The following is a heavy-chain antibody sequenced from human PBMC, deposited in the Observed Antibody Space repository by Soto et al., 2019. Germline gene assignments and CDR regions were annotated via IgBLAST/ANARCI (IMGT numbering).Heavy chain of an antibody. D-gene: IGHD3-22*01. V-gene: IGHV1-69*01. CDR2: IIPIFGTT. Sequence: QVQLVQSRAEVKKPGSSVKVSCKASGGTFSSYAISWVRQAPGQGLEWMGGIIPIFGTTNYAQKFQGRVSITADESSSTVYMELSRLRSEDTAVYYCAHHPQDYYDSSGYSIYFDYWGQGTLVTVSS. CDR3: AHHPQDYYDSSGYSIYFDY. CDR1: GGTFSSYA. J-gene: IGHJ4*02.